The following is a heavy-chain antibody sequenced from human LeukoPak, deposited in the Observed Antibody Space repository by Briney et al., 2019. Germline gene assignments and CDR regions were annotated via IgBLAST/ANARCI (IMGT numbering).Heavy chain of an antibody. Sequence: GGPLRLSCAASGFTFSSYEMNWVRQAPGKGLEWVSGISWNSGSIGYADSVKGRFTISRDNAKNSLYLQMNSLRAEDTALYYCAKDAYYDILTGSSSFDYWGQGTLVTVSS. J-gene: IGHJ4*02. D-gene: IGHD3-9*01. CDR1: GFTFSSYE. CDR2: ISWNSGSI. CDR3: AKDAYYDILTGSSSFDY. V-gene: IGHV3-9*01.